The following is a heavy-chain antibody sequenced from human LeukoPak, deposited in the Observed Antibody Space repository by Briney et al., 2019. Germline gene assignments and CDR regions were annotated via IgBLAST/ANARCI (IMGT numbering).Heavy chain of an antibody. Sequence: GGSLRLSCAASGLTFSSHWMHWVRQAPGKGLEWVSVISGTGSGTYDADSVKGRFTISRHNSKNTLYLQMNALRAEDTAVYYCARGVLYRGGWRSLPFDYWGQGTLVTVSS. V-gene: IGHV3-23*01. CDR2: ISGTGSGT. J-gene: IGHJ4*02. CDR1: GLTFSSHW. D-gene: IGHD6-19*01. CDR3: ARGVLYRGGWRSLPFDY.